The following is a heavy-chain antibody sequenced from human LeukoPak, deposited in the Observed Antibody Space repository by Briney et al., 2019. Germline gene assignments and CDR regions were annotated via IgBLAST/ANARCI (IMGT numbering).Heavy chain of an antibody. Sequence: GGSLRLSCAASGFTFSSYAMHWVRQAPGKGLEWVAVISYDGSNKYYADSVKGRFTISRDNSKNTLYLQMNSLRAEDTAVYYCAREGYYGSGSYLPYYYYGMDVWGQGTTVTVSS. CDR1: GFTFSSYA. V-gene: IGHV3-30-3*01. D-gene: IGHD3-10*01. J-gene: IGHJ6*02. CDR3: AREGYYGSGSYLPYYYYGMDV. CDR2: ISYDGSNK.